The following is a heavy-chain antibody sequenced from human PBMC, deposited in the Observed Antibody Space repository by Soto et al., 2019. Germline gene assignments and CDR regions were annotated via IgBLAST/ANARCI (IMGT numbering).Heavy chain of an antibody. V-gene: IGHV3-33*01. CDR1: GFTFSSYG. D-gene: IGHD2-15*01. CDR3: AREEGYCSGGSFYLGDYYYGMDV. CDR2: IWYDGSNK. J-gene: IGHJ6*02. Sequence: QVQLVESGGGVVQPGRSLRLSCAASGFTFSSYGMHWVRQAPGKGLEWVAVIWYDGSNKYYADSVKGRFTISRDNSKKTLYLQMNSLRAEDTAVYYCAREEGYCSGGSFYLGDYYYGMDVWGQGTTVTVSS.